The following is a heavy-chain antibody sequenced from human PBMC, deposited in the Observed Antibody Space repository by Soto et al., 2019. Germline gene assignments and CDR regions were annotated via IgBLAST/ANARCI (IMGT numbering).Heavy chain of an antibody. V-gene: IGHV1-69*01. CDR2: IIPIFGTA. Sequence: PVKVTCKAAGGRFSSYSISWVRQAHGQGLEWMGGIIPIFGTANYAQKFQGRVTITADESTSTAYMELSSLRSEDTAVYYCAISGVPKSGSPSGYYYGMDVWGKGTTVTGSS. CDR3: AISGVPKSGSPSGYYYGMDV. D-gene: IGHD3-10*01. J-gene: IGHJ6*04. CDR1: GGRFSSYS.